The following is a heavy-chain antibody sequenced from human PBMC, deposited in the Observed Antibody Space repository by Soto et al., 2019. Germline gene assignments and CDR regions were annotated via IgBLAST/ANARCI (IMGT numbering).Heavy chain of an antibody. CDR3: ARDQSWHDLVWWFDP. V-gene: IGHV3-11*05. Sequence: GGSLRLSCAASGFTFSDFYMSWIRQAPGKGLEWVAYISKGSTFSIYADSVKGRFTISRDDAQNSVYLQMNSLTSEDTAVYYCARDQSWHDLVWWFDPWGQGTLVTVSS. CDR1: GFTFSDFY. J-gene: IGHJ5*02. CDR2: ISKGSTFS. D-gene: IGHD1-1*01.